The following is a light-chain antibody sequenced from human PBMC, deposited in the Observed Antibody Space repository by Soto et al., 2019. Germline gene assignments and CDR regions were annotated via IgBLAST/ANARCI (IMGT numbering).Light chain of an antibody. Sequence: QSALTQPASVSGSPGQSITISCTGTSSDIGGYDYVSWYQQRPGKAPKLMIYEVRYRPSGVSNRFSGSKSGNTASLNISGLQAEDEAVYYCCSYTRTSNHYFFGSGTKVTVL. CDR2: EVR. J-gene: IGLJ1*01. CDR1: SSDIGGYDY. CDR3: CSYTRTSNHYF. V-gene: IGLV2-14*01.